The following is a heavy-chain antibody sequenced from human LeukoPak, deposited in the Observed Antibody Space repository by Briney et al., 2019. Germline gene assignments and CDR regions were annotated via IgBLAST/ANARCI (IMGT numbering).Heavy chain of an antibody. CDR1: GGTFSSYA. CDR2: IIPIFGTA. D-gene: IGHD2-8*01. V-gene: IGHV1-69*13. J-gene: IGHJ5*02. Sequence: GASVTVSCKASGGTFSSYAISWVRQAPGQGLEWMGGIIPIFGTANYAQKFQGRVTITADESTSTAYMELSSLRSEDTAVYYCAREEGPYCTNGVCHNWFDPWGQGTLVTVSS. CDR3: AREEGPYCTNGVCHNWFDP.